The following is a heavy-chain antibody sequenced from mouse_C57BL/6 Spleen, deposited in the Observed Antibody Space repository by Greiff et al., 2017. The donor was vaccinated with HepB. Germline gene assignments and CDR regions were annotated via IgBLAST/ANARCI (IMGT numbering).Heavy chain of an antibody. CDR1: GYTFTDYY. D-gene: IGHD2-3*01. CDR3: ARGRGWLLQGGYYAMDY. Sequence: EVQLQESGPELVKPGASVKISCKASGYTFTDYYMNWVKQSHGKSLEWIGDINPNNGGTSYNQKFKGKATLTVDKSSSTAYMELRSLTSEDSAVYYCARGRGWLLQGGYYAMDYWGQGTSVTVSS. CDR2: INPNNGGT. J-gene: IGHJ4*01. V-gene: IGHV1-26*01.